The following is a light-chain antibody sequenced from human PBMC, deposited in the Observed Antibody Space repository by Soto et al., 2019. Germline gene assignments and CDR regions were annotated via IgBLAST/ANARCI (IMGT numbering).Light chain of an antibody. CDR1: QSLLHSNGYDS. CDR3: MQALQSPPT. Sequence: VMTQSPLSLPVTPGEPASISCRSSQSLLHSNGYDSLDWYLQKPGQSPQLLIYLGSNRASGVXAXXSGSGSGTDFTLKISRVEADDVGLYYCMQALQSPPTFGQGTKVEIK. J-gene: IGKJ1*01. CDR2: LGS. V-gene: IGKV2-28*01.